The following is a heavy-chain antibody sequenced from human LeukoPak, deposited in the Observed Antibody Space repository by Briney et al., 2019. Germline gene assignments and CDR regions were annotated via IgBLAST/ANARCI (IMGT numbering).Heavy chain of an antibody. Sequence: PSETLSLTCTVSGGSISGYYWSWIRQPAGKGLEWIGRIYTSGSTNYNPSLKSRVTMSVDTSKNQFSLKLSSVTAADTAVYYCARTHVGYSSGWYGTPYAFDIWGQGTMVTVSS. J-gene: IGHJ3*02. D-gene: IGHD6-19*01. CDR3: ARTHVGYSSGWYGTPYAFDI. CDR2: IYTSGST. CDR1: GGSISGYY. V-gene: IGHV4-4*07.